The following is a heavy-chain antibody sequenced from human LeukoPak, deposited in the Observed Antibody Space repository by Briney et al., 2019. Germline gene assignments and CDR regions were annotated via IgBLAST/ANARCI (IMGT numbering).Heavy chain of an antibody. CDR1: GYTFTSYY. Sequence: GASVKVSCKASGYTFTSYYMHWVRQAPGQGLEWMGIINPSGGSTCYAQKFQGRVTMTRDTSTSTVYMELSSLRSEDTAVYYCARDRSPPNWLEPPRVLDYWGQGTLVTVSS. CDR2: INPSGGST. J-gene: IGHJ4*02. V-gene: IGHV1-46*01. CDR3: ARDRSPPNWLEPPRVLDY. D-gene: IGHD1-1*01.